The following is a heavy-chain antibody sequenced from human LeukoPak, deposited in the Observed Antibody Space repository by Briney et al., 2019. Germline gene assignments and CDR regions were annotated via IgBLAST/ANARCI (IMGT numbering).Heavy chain of an antibody. J-gene: IGHJ4*02. V-gene: IGHV3-21*01. CDR3: ARGVAAAGTLGY. Sequence: PGGSLRLSCAASGFTFSSYSMNWVRQAPGKGLEWVSSISSSSSYIYYADSVKGRFTISRDNAKNSLYLQMNSLRAEDTAVYYCARGVAAAGTLGYWGQGTLVTVSS. D-gene: IGHD6-13*01. CDR1: GFTFSSYS. CDR2: ISSSSSYI.